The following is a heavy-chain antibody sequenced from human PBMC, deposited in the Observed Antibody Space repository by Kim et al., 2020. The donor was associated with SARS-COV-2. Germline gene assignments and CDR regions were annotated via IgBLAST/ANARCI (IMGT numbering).Heavy chain of an antibody. CDR3: TIGGLAM. CDR1: GFIFSNAR. CDR2: IKSKTDGGTT. V-gene: IGHV3-15*01. D-gene: IGHD2-2*01. Sequence: GGSLRLSCAASGFIFSNARMTWVRQAPGKGLEWVGRIKSKTDGGTTDYTAPVRGRFTISRDDSKNTVYLQMNSLKTEDTAVYYCTIGGLAMWGQGTLVTVSS. J-gene: IGHJ4*02.